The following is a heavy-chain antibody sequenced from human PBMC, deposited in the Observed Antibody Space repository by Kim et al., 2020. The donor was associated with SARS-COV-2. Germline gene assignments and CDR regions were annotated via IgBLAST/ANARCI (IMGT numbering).Heavy chain of an antibody. D-gene: IGHD3-3*01. J-gene: IGHJ4*01. V-gene: IGHV3-43*02. CDR3: AKDKWENFGVVARGLPAAYFDY. Sequence: GGSLRLSCAASGFTFDDYAMNWVRQAPGKGLEWVSLISGDGGSTYYADSVKGRFTISRDNSKNSLYLQMNSLRTEDTALYYCAKDKWENFGVVARGLPAAYFDYWGHGTLVTVSS. CDR2: ISGDGGST. CDR1: GFTFDDYA.